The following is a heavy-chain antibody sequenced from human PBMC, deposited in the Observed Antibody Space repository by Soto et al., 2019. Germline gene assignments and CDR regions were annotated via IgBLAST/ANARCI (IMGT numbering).Heavy chain of an antibody. V-gene: IGHV4-34*01. CDR2: INHSGST. D-gene: IGHD2-15*01. CDR3: ARNLGYCSGGSCYSGDYDY. Sequence: SETLSLTCAVYGGSFSGYYWSWIRQPPGKGLEWIGEINHSGSTNYNPSLKSRVTISVDTSKNQFSLKLSSVTAADTAVYYCARNLGYCSGGSCYSGDYDYWGQGTLVTVSS. CDR1: GGSFSGYY. J-gene: IGHJ4*02.